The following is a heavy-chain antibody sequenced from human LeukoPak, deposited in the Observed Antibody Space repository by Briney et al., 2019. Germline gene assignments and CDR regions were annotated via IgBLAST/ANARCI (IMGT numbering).Heavy chain of an antibody. CDR1: GGSFSGYY. CDR2: IYHSGST. J-gene: IGHJ3*02. D-gene: IGHD6-19*01. V-gene: IGHV4-34*01. CDR3: ATDSSGWDAFDI. Sequence: SETLSLTCAVYGGSFSGYYWSWIRQPPGKGLEWIGEIYHSGSTNYNPSLKSRVTISVDKSKNQFSLKLSSVTAADTAVYYCATDSSGWDAFDIWGQGTMVTVSS.